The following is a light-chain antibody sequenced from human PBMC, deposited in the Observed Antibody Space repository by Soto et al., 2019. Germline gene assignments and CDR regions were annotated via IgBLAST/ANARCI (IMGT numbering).Light chain of an antibody. CDR3: QQYYTSRT. CDR2: GAS. J-gene: IGKJ5*01. Sequence: ENVLTQSPGTLSLSPGERATLSCRASQSVDSNYLAWYQQKPGQAPRLLIYGASIRASGVPDRFSGSGSGTDFTLTISRLQPEDVAVYYCQQYYTSRTFGQGTRLEI. CDR1: QSVDSNY. V-gene: IGKV3-20*01.